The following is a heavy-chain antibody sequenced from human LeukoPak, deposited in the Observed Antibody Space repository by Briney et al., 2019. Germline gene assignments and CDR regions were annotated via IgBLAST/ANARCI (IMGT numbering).Heavy chain of an antibody. J-gene: IGHJ4*02. Sequence: ASVTVSCTASGYTFTGYNMHWVRQAPGQGLEWMGWISPNSGDTNYVEKFQGRVTMTRDTSISTDYMELSSLRSDDTAVYYCARGSGGYFEFWGQGTLVTVFS. CDR1: GYTFTGYN. V-gene: IGHV1-2*02. CDR2: ISPNSGDT. CDR3: ARGSGGYFEF. D-gene: IGHD3-10*01.